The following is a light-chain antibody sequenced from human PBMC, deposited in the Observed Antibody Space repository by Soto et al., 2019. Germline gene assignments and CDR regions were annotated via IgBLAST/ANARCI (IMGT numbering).Light chain of an antibody. Sequence: DIQMTQSPSTLSASVGDRVTITCRASQSISSWLAWYHQKPGKAPDLLIYKASSLESGVPSRFSGSGSGSEFTLTISSLQPDDFETYYCQQYSIYSSFGQANQVE. CDR2: KAS. CDR1: QSISSW. CDR3: QQYSIYSS. V-gene: IGKV1-5*03. J-gene: IGKJ1*01.